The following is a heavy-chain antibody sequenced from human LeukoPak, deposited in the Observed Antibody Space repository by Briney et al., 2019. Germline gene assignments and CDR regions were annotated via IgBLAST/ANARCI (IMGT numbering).Heavy chain of an antibody. CDR1: GFTFSSYA. J-gene: IGHJ4*02. CDR3: AKDHRGCSSTSCYVYFDY. V-gene: IGHV3-23*01. CDR2: ISGSGGST. Sequence: GGSLRLSCAASGFTFSSYAMSWVRQAPGKGLGWVSAISGSGGSTYYADSVKGRFTISRDNSKNTLYLQMNSLRAEDTAVYYCAKDHRGCSSTSCYVYFDYWGQGTLVTVSS. D-gene: IGHD2-2*01.